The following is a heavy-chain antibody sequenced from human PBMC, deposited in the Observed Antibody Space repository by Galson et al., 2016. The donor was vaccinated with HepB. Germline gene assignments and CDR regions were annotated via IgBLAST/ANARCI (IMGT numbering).Heavy chain of an antibody. Sequence: CAISRDSVYNNGAAWVWIRQSPSRGLEWLGRTFYRSTWENHYAGSVKHRITISPDTSRNQFSLHLNSVTPEDTAVYYCARAVMLGRGMDVWGQGTTVTVSS. V-gene: IGHV6-1*01. CDR1: RDSVYNNGAA. CDR3: ARAVMLGRGMDV. CDR2: TFYRSTWEN. D-gene: IGHD3-10*01. J-gene: IGHJ6*02.